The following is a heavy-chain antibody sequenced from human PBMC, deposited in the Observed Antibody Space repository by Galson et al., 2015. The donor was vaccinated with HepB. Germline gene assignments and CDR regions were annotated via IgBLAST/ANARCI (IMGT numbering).Heavy chain of an antibody. Sequence: QSGAEVKKPGASVKVSCKASGYTFTNYAMHWVRQAPGQRLEWMGWINAGNGNTKYSQKFQGRVTITRDTSANTAYMELSSLRSEDTAVYYCARDIILTPTGFDYWGQGTLVTVSS. CDR3: ARDIILTPTGFDY. D-gene: IGHD2-8*01. CDR2: INAGNGNT. J-gene: IGHJ4*02. V-gene: IGHV1-3*01. CDR1: GYTFTNYA.